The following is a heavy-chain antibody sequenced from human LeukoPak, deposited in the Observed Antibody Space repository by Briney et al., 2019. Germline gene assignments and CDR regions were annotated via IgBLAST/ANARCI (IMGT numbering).Heavy chain of an antibody. Sequence: SETLSLTCTVPGGSISSYYWSWIRQHPGKGLEWIGYIYHSGSTYYNPSLKSRVSISGDTSKNEFSLTLNSVTAADTAVYYCATASKESSGYFKYFVHWGQGSLVTVSS. J-gene: IGHJ4*02. CDR3: ATASKESSGYFKYFVH. CDR2: IYHSGST. V-gene: IGHV4-59*06. CDR1: GGSISSYY. D-gene: IGHD3-22*01.